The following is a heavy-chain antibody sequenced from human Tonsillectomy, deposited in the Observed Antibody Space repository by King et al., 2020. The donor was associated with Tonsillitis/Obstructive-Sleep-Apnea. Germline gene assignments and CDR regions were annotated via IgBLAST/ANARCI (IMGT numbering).Heavy chain of an antibody. CDR2: IYHSGST. V-gene: IGHV4-59*01. CDR3: ARDMVFEAGGDAFDI. D-gene: IGHD2-8*01. CDR1: GGSISSDY. Sequence: VQLQESGPGLVKPSETLSLTCMVSGGSISSDYWSWIRQPPGKGLEWIGYIYHSGSTNYNPSLKSRVTISVDTSKNQFSLKLTSVTAAVTAVYYCARDMVFEAGGDAFDIWGQGTMVTVSS. J-gene: IGHJ3*02.